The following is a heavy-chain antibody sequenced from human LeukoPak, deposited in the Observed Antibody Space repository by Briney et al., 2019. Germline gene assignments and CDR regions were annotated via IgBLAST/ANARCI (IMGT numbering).Heavy chain of an antibody. V-gene: IGHV1-46*01. CDR3: ARDWRIALVRGVINVPGGMNV. Sequence: ASVKVSCKSSAYTFTTYYIHWVRQAPGQGLEWIGMIYPSTGSTYYAQRFQGRVTMTRDTSTSTVYMELGSLTSDDTAVYYCARDWRIALVRGVINVPGGMNVWGQGTAVTVSS. CDR2: IYPSTGST. J-gene: IGHJ6*02. CDR1: AYTFTTYY. D-gene: IGHD3-10*01.